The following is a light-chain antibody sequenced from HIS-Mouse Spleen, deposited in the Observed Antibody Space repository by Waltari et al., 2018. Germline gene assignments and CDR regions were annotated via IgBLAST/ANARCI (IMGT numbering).Light chain of an antibody. V-gene: IGLV2-11*01. CDR1: SSAVGGSNY. Sequence: QSALTQPRSVSGSPGQSVTTSCTGTSSAVGGSNYVPWYQQHPGKAPKLMIYDVSKRPSGVPDRFSGSKSGNTASLTISGLQAEDEADYYCCSYAGSYTYVFGTGTKVTVL. CDR3: CSYAGSYTYV. CDR2: DVS. J-gene: IGLJ1*01.